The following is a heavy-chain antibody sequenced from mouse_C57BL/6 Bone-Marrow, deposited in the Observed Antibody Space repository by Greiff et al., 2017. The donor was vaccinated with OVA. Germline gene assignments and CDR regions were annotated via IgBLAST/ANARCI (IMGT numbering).Heavy chain of an antibody. V-gene: IGHV1-52*01. CDR2: IDPSDSET. J-gene: IGHJ2*01. CDR3: ARWETAQARYFDY. Sequence: QVQLQQPGAELVRPGSSVKLSCKASGYTFTSYWMHWVKQRPIQGLEWIGNIDPSDSETHYNQKFKDKATLTVDKSSSTAYMQLSSLTSEDSAVYYCARWETAQARYFDYWGQGTTLTVSS. CDR1: GYTFTSYW. D-gene: IGHD3-2*02.